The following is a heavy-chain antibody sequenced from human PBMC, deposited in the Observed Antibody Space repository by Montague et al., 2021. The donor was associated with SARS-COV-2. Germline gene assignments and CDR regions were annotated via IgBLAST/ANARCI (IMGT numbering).Heavy chain of an antibody. CDR2: IYYSGNT. CDR3: ANMGVGRITIFGVVSRGGLDY. CDR1: GGSISSSSYY. J-gene: IGHJ4*02. V-gene: IGHV4-39*01. Sequence: SETLSLTCTVSGGSISSSSYYWGWIRQPPGKGLEWIGYIYYSGNTYYNPSLESRVTISVDTSKNQFSLKLSSVTAADTAVYYCANMGVGRITIFGVVSRGGLDYWGQGTLVTVSS. D-gene: IGHD3-3*01.